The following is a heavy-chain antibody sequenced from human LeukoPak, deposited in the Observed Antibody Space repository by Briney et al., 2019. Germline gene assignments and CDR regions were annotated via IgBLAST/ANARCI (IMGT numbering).Heavy chain of an antibody. CDR2: IIPIFDTA. V-gene: IGHV1-69*13. CDR1: GLTFSTYA. Sequence: SVKVSCKTSGLTFSTYAFTWVRQAPGQGLEWMGGIIPIFDTAIYAQKFRGRVTITADESTSTAYMELSTLRSEDTAVYYCARGPTYSIYAYWGQGTLVTVSS. D-gene: IGHD4-11*01. J-gene: IGHJ4*02. CDR3: ARGPTYSIYAY.